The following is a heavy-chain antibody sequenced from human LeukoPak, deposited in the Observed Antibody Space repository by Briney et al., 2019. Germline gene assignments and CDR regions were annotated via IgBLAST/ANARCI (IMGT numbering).Heavy chain of an antibody. D-gene: IGHD3-10*01. V-gene: IGHV4-39*01. J-gene: IGHJ5*02. CDR2: IYYSGST. CDR3: ARRYYGSGSYYNLFDP. CDR1: GGSISSSSYY. Sequence: SETLSLTCTVSGGSISSSSYYWGWIRQPPGKGLEWIGSIYYSGSTYYNPSLKSRVTISVDTSKNQFSLKLSSVTAADTAVYYCARRYYGSGSYYNLFDPWGQGTLVTVSS.